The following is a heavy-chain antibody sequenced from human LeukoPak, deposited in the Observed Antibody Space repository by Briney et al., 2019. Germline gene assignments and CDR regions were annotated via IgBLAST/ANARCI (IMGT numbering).Heavy chain of an antibody. V-gene: IGHV4-31*03. J-gene: IGHJ4*02. CDR1: GGSISSGVYY. Sequence: SQTLSLTCTVSGGSISSGVYYWSWIRQHPGKGLEWIGYIYYSGSTYYNPSLKSRVTISVDTSKNQFSLKLSSVTAADTAVYYCARDRNGYFDYWGQGTLVTVSS. CDR3: ARDRNGYFDY. CDR2: IYYSGST. D-gene: IGHD1-1*01.